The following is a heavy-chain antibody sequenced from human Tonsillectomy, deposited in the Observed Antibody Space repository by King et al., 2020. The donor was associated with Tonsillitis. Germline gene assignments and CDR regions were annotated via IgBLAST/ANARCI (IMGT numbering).Heavy chain of an antibody. CDR3: AKPSIAVAGRGWFDP. CDR2: IVYSGST. V-gene: IGHV4-39*01. Sequence: LQLQESGPGLVKPSETLSLTCTVSGGSISSYTYYWAWIRQPPGKGLEWIGSIVYSGSTYYNPSLRSRVTISVDTSKKLFSLKLTSVTAADTAVYYCAKPSIAVAGRGWFDPWGQGTLVTVSS. J-gene: IGHJ5*02. D-gene: IGHD6-19*01. CDR1: GGSISSYTYY.